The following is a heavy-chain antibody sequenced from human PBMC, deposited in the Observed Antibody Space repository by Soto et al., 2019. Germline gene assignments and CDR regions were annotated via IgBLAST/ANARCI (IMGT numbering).Heavy chain of an antibody. CDR3: ARGSPYYDTSEFDY. Sequence: GGSLRLSCAASGFTFSDHYMDWVRQAPGKGLEWVGRTRNKANSYTTEYAASVKGRFTISRDDSKNSLYLQMNSLKTEDTAVYYCARGSPYYDTSEFDYWGQGTRVTVSS. CDR1: GFTFSDHY. J-gene: IGHJ4*02. V-gene: IGHV3-72*01. D-gene: IGHD3-22*01. CDR2: TRNKANSYTT.